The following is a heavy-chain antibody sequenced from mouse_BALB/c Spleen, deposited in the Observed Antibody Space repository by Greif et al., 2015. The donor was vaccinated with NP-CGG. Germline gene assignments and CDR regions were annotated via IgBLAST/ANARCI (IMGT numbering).Heavy chain of an antibody. CDR2: IWSGGST. D-gene: IGHD1-1*01. CDR3: ARSFYYYGSLDTMDY. V-gene: IGHV2-2*02. CDR1: GFSLTSYG. J-gene: IGHJ4*01. Sequence: VQLQQSGPGLVQPSQSLSITCTVSGFSLTSYGVHWVRQSPGKGLEWLGVIWSGGSTDYNAAFIPRLSISKDNSKSQVFFKMNSLQANDTSIYYCARSFYYYGSLDTMDYWGQGTSVTVSS.